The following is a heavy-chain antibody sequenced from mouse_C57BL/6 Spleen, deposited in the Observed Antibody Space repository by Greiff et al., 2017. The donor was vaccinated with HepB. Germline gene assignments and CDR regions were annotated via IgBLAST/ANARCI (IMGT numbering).Heavy chain of an antibody. CDR1: GYTFTSYW. J-gene: IGHJ2*01. CDR3: ARGDFDSSGLYFDY. CDR2: IYPGSGST. D-gene: IGHD3-2*02. V-gene: IGHV1-55*01. Sequence: VKLQQPGAELVKPGASEKMSCKASGYTFTSYWITWVKQRPGQGLEWIGDIYPGSGSTNYNEKFKSKATLTVDTSSSTAYMQLSSLTSEDSAVYYCARGDFDSSGLYFDYWGQGTTLTVSS.